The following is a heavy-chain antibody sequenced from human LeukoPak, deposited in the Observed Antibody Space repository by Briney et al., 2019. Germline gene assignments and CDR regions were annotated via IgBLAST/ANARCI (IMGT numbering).Heavy chain of an antibody. Sequence: SETLSLTCTVPGGSISTYYWSWIRQPPGKGLEWIGYIFYSGTTNHNPSLKSRVTISVDTSKNQFSLKLSSVTAADTAVYYCARDCPTYYDILTGYYERYYFDYWGQGTLVTVSS. V-gene: IGHV4-59*12. CDR3: ARDCPTYYDILTGYYERYYFDY. D-gene: IGHD3-9*01. CDR1: GGSISTYY. J-gene: IGHJ4*02. CDR2: IFYSGTT.